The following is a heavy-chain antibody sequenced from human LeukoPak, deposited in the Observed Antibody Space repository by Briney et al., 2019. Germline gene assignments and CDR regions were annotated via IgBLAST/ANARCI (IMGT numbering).Heavy chain of an antibody. CDR2: ISSSSSYI. J-gene: IGHJ4*02. CDR3: ARERNDYADY. V-gene: IGHV3-21*01. CDR1: GFTFSSYS. Sequence: GGSLRLSCAASGFTFSSYSMNWVRQAPGKGLEWVSSISSSSSYIYYADSVKGRFTISRDNSKNTLYLQMNSLRAEDTAVYYCARERNDYADYWGQGTLVTVSS. D-gene: IGHD4-17*01.